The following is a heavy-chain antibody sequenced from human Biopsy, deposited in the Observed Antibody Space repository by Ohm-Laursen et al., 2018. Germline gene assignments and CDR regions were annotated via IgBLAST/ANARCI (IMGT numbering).Heavy chain of an antibody. CDR2: NIPILGTG. CDR1: GGTFSNYG. V-gene: IGHV1-69*06. Sequence: SVKVSCKAPGGTFSNYGVNWVRQAPGQGLEWLGGNIPILGTGNYAQKFQDRVTVAADTSTSTATMELRSLRSDDTVVYYCATKLTGYFHHWGQGTLVIVSS. CDR3: ATKLTGYFHH. D-gene: IGHD3-9*01. J-gene: IGHJ1*01.